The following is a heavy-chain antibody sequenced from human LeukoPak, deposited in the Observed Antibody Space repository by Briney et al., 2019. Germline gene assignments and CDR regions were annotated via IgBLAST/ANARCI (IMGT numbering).Heavy chain of an antibody. CDR2: IYTSGST. CDR1: GNSFGDYY. V-gene: IGHV4-4*07. J-gene: IGHJ5*02. Sequence: PSETPSLTCTVSGNSFGDYYWSWIRQPAGKGLEWIGRIYTSGSTTYNPSLKSRVIMSVDTSKSQFSLNLMSVTAADTAVYYCTRDTGTTGEVKFDPWGQGTLVTVSS. D-gene: IGHD4-17*01. CDR3: TRDTGTTGEVKFDP.